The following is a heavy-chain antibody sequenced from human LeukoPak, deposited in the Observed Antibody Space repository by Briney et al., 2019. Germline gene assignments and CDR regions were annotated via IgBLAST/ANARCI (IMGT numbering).Heavy chain of an antibody. CDR3: ASDVDERHFDY. CDR2: ISAYNVNT. Sequence: ASVKVSCKASGYTFTSYGIGWVRQAPGQGGEWRGWISAYNVNTNYAQKLQGRGTMTTDTSTRPAYMELRRLRSADPAVYYCASDVDERHFDYWGQGTLVTVSS. J-gene: IGHJ4*02. CDR1: GYTFTSYG. V-gene: IGHV1-18*01. D-gene: IGHD2-21*01.